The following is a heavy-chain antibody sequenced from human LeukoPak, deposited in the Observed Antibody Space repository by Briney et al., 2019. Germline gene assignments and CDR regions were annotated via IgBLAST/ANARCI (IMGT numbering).Heavy chain of an antibody. CDR1: GFTFSTFA. Sequence: GGSLRLSCAASGFTFSTFAMIWVRQPPGKGLEWVSSIFPSGGEIHYADSVRGRFTISRDNSKNTLFLQMSNLRVDDTAIYYCAKALYDSPLAGDPWGQGTLVTVSS. V-gene: IGHV3-23*01. CDR3: AKALYDSPLAGDP. J-gene: IGHJ5*02. D-gene: IGHD3-22*01. CDR2: IFPSGGEI.